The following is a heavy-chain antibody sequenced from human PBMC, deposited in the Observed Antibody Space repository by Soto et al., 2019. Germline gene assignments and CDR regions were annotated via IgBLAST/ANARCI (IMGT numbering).Heavy chain of an antibody. CDR3: SRQSCFASAWYWFPPYDY. CDR2: IYTADSDT. V-gene: IGHV5-51*01. D-gene: IGHD2-8*02. CDR1: GYQFTGFW. Sequence: PWQPLKIPSNGTGYQFTGFWIGRVRKIAGKSLEWIGLIYTADSDTRYSPSFQGQVTISGNKSTNTACLQWTSLKASDTAMYYYSRQSCFASAWYWFPPYDYWGLGTQVSVS. J-gene: IGHJ4*02.